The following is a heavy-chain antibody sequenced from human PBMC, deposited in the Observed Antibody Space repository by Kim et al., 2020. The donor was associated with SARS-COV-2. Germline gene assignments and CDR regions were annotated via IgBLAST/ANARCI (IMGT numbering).Heavy chain of an antibody. CDR3: ARDQPRLSSSWYFTPNAFAI. Sequence: GGSLRLSCAASGFTFSSYAMHWVRQAPGKGLEWVAVISYDGSNKYYADSVKGRFTISRDNSKNTLYLQMNSLRAEDTAVYYCARDQPRLSSSWYFTPNAFAIWGHGTMVTDSS. J-gene: IGHJ3*02. D-gene: IGHD6-13*01. CDR2: ISYDGSNK. V-gene: IGHV3-30*04. CDR1: GFTFSSYA.